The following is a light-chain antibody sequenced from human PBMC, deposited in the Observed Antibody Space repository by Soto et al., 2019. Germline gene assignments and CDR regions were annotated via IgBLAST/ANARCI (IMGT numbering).Light chain of an antibody. CDR3: SSYTSSSPYV. CDR2: EVS. J-gene: IGLJ1*01. CDR1: SSDVGGYNY. Sequence: QSALTQPASVSGSPGQSITISCTGTSSDVGGYNYVSWYQQHPGKAPKLMIYEVSNRPSGVSNRFSGSKSGNTASLTISALQAEDEAAYYCSSYTSSSPYVFGTGTKVTVL. V-gene: IGLV2-14*01.